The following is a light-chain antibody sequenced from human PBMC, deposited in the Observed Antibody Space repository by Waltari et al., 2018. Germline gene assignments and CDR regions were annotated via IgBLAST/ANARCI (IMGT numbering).Light chain of an antibody. CDR1: QNISNF. V-gene: IGKV1-12*01. J-gene: IGKJ4*01. CDR2: LVF. Sequence: DIQMTQSPSSVSASVGDRVTITCRASQNISNFLAWYQQEPGGAPKLLMYLVFEWQSGVPSRFSGSGSGTDFTLTISSLQPEDFATYYCQQGHSFPLTFGGGTKIDMK. CDR3: QQGHSFPLT.